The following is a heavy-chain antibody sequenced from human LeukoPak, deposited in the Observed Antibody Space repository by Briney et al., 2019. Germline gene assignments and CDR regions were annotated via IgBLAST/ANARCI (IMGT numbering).Heavy chain of an antibody. Sequence: GGSLRLSCVASGFIFNSYEMNWVRQAPGKGLEWVSCISNYGSTKKYADSVKGRLTISRDNARNSLHLQMNSLRAEDTAVYYCAPLGRDASNDIHYKWGQGTLVTVSS. D-gene: IGHD5-24*01. CDR1: GFIFNSYE. CDR3: APLGRDASNDIHYK. CDR2: ISNYGSTK. J-gene: IGHJ4*02. V-gene: IGHV3-48*03.